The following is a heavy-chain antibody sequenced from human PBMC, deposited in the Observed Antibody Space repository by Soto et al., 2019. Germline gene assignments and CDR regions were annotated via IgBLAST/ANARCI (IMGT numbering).Heavy chain of an antibody. J-gene: IGHJ4*02. CDR1: GYSIRSGYY. V-gene: IGHV4-38-2*02. Sequence: PSETLSLTCAVSGYSIRSGYYWGLIRQAPGKGLEWIGSIYHSGRTYYNPSLKSRVTISVDTSKNQFSLKLSSVTAADTAVYYCARDELVYYFDFWGQGTLVTVSS. CDR3: ARDELVYYFDF. D-gene: IGHD1-7*01. CDR2: IYHSGRT.